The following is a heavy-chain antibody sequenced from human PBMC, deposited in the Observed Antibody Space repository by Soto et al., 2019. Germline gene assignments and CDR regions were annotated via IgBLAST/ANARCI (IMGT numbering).Heavy chain of an antibody. CDR1: GFPFRSFA. CDR2: ISYDGSNK. CDR3: AKGRSYYYYYGVDV. V-gene: IGHV3-30-3*01. Sequence: PWGAPRPSLGAPGFPFRSFAIDLGPPAPGKGLEWVAVISYDGSNKYYADSVKGRFTISRDNSKNTLYLQMNSLRAEDTALYYCAKGRSYYYYYGVDVWGQGTTVTVSS. J-gene: IGHJ6*02.